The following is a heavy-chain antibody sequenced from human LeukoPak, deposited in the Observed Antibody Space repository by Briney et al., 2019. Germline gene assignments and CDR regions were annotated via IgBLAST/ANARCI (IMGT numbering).Heavy chain of an antibody. Sequence: PGRSLRLSCAASGFTFSSYGMHWVHQAPGKGLEWVAVIWYDGSNKYYADSVKGRFTISRDNSKNTLYLQMNSLRAEDTAVYYCARDPLSGDGGMDVWGQGTTVTVSS. CDR2: IWYDGSNK. D-gene: IGHD5-12*01. J-gene: IGHJ6*02. V-gene: IGHV3-33*01. CDR3: ARDPLSGDGGMDV. CDR1: GFTFSSYG.